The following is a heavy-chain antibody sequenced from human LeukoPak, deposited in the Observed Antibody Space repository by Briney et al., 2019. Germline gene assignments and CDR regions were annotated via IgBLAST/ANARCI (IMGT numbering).Heavy chain of an antibody. D-gene: IGHD3-10*01. CDR3: AKSHRTYYYGSGSYSDY. CDR2: ISGSGGST. CDR1: GLIFDDYT. J-gene: IGHJ4*02. V-gene: IGHV3-23*01. Sequence: GGSLRLSCAASGLIFDDYTMHWVRQAPGKGLEWVSAISGSGGSTYYADSVKGRFTISRDNSKNTLYLQMNSLRAEDTAVYYCAKSHRTYYYGSGSYSDYWGQGTLVTVSS.